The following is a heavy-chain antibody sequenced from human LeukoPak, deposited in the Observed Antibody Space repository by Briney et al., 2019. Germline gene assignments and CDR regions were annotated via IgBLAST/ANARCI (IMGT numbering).Heavy chain of an antibody. D-gene: IGHD2-2*01. CDR2: ISAYNGNT. CDR3: ASSTSSPWFDP. J-gene: IGHJ5*02. Sequence: GESLKISCKGSGYTFTSYGISWVRQAPGQGLEWMGWISAYNGNTNYAQKLQGRVTMTTDTSTSTAYMELRSLRSDDTAVYYCASSTSSPWFDPWGQGTLVTVSS. V-gene: IGHV1-18*01. CDR1: GYTFTSYG.